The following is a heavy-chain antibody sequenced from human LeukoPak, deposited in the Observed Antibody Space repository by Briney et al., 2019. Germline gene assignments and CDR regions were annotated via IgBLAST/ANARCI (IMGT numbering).Heavy chain of an antibody. CDR2: ITVNGGGI. D-gene: IGHD4-17*01. J-gene: IGHJ3*01. CDR3: AKDPNGDYVGAFDG. V-gene: IGHV3-23*01. Sequence: PGGSLRLSCAPSGFTINIYAMTWVRQAPGKGLERVSSITVNGGGISYADSVKGRFTISRDNSKNTLYLQMSSLRAEDTAVYYCAKDPNGDYVGAFDGWDRGTRATVSS. CDR1: GFTINIYA.